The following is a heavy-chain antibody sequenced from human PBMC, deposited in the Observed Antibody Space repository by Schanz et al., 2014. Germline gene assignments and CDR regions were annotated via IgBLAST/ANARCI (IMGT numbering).Heavy chain of an antibody. CDR3: ARGSGTFDS. Sequence: EVQLVESGGGLVQPGGSLRLSCAASGFTFSRYWMSWVRQAPGKGLEWLANIKLDGSEKYYVDSVKGRFTISRDNAKNSLYLQMNSLTAEDTAVYYCARGSGTFDSWGQGTLVTVSS. CDR1: GFTFSRYW. D-gene: IGHD3-3*01. J-gene: IGHJ4*02. V-gene: IGHV3-7*03. CDR2: IKLDGSEK.